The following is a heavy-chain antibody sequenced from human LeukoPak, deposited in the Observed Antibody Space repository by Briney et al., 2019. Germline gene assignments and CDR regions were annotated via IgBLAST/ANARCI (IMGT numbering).Heavy chain of an antibody. J-gene: IGHJ5*02. D-gene: IGHD2-21*01. CDR3: ARTVGDRADP. CDR2: ISANNGNT. V-gene: IGHV1-18*03. CDR1: GYPFTTYG. Sequence: ASVTVSCKASGYPFTTYGFNWVRQAPGLGLEWMGWISANNGNTKYGQKFQGRVTMTTDKTTETAYMELSSLRFDDMAIYYCARTVGDRADPWGQGSLVTVSS.